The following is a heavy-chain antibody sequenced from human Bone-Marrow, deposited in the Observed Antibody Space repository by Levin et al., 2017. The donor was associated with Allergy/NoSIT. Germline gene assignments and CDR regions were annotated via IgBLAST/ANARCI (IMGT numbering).Heavy chain of an antibody. CDR2: INPGSGNT. D-gene: IGHD1-26*01. J-gene: IGHJ4*02. CDR3: ARGSNGSYCDY. V-gene: IGHV1-3*01. Sequence: ASVKVSCKASGYTFTTYAMHWVRQAPGQRLEWMAWINPGSGNTKYSQKFQGRVTLTRDTSTSTAYMELPSLTSEDTAVYFCARGSNGSYCDYWGQGTLVTVSS. CDR1: GYTFTTYA.